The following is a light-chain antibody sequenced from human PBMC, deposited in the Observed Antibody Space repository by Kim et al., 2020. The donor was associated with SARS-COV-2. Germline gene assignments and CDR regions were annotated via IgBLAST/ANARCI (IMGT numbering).Light chain of an antibody. Sequence: SVSPGERATLSCRASQSVSSSLAWYQQKPGQAPILLIYGASTRATGIPATFSGSGSGTEFTLTISSLQSEDFAVYYCHQYYKWPLTFGGGTKLEI. J-gene: IGKJ4*01. CDR2: GAS. CDR1: QSVSSS. V-gene: IGKV3-15*01. CDR3: HQYYKWPLT.